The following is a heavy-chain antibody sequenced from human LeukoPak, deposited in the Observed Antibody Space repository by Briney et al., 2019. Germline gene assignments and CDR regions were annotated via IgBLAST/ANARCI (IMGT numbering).Heavy chain of an antibody. Sequence: ASVKVSCKASGYTFTSYDINWVRQATGQGLEWMGWMNPNSGNTGYAQKFQGRVTMTRNTSISTAYMELSSLRPEDTAVYYCARGHYDSRGLFWFDPWGQGTLVTVSS. V-gene: IGHV1-8*01. D-gene: IGHD3-22*01. CDR3: ARGHYDSRGLFWFDP. CDR2: MNPNSGNT. J-gene: IGHJ5*02. CDR1: GYTFTSYD.